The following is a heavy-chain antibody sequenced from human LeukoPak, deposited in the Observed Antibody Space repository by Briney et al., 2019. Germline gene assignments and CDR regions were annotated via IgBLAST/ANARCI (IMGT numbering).Heavy chain of an antibody. CDR3: ATDLDSSGYTN. J-gene: IGHJ4*02. V-gene: IGHV1-24*01. CDR2: FDPEDGET. CDR1: GYTLTELS. Sequence: ASVKVSFKVSGYTLTELSMHWVRQAPGKGLEWVGGFDPEDGETIYAQKFQGRVTMTEDTSTDTAYMELSSLRSEDTAVYYCATDLDSSGYTNWGQGTLVTVSS. D-gene: IGHD3-22*01.